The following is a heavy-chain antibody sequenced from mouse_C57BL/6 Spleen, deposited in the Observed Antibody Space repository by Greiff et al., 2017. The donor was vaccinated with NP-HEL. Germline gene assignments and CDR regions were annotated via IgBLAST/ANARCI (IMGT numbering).Heavy chain of an antibody. CDR1: GYTFTDYE. V-gene: IGHV1-15*01. Sequence: VQLQQSGAELVRPGASVTLSCKASGYTFTDYEMHWVKQTPVHGLEWIGAIDPETGGPAYNQKFKGKAILTADKSSSTAYMELRSLTSEDSAVYYCTRPFAYWGQGTLVTVSA. CDR3: TRPFAY. CDR2: IDPETGGP. J-gene: IGHJ3*01.